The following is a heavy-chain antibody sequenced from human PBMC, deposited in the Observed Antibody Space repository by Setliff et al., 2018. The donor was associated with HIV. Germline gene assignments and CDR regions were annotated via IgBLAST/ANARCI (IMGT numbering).Heavy chain of an antibody. CDR1: GGSISSSRYY. V-gene: IGHV4-39*07. CDR2: TYYSGST. CDR3: ARASDMLTAYYDHFDY. Sequence: SETLSLTCTVAGGSISSSRYYWGWIRQSPGKGLEWIGSTYYSGSTHYNPSLKSRVTISVDTSKNQFSLKVSSVTAADTAVYYCARASDMLTAYYDHFDYWGQGTLVTVSS. D-gene: IGHD3-9*01. J-gene: IGHJ4*02.